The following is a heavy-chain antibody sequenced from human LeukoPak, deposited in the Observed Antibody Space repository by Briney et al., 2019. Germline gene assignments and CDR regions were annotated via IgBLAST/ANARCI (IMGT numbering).Heavy chain of an antibody. Sequence: SETLSLTCTVSGESVGSSSYYWGWIRQPPGKGLEWIASIYYTGNTYYKSSLKSRVTISLDTPKNQISLKLTSVTAADTAVYYCASDPSGYLGDWGQGTLVTVSS. D-gene: IGHD3-22*01. J-gene: IGHJ4*02. CDR2: IYYTGNT. CDR3: ASDPSGYLGD. V-gene: IGHV4-39*01. CDR1: GESVGSSSYY.